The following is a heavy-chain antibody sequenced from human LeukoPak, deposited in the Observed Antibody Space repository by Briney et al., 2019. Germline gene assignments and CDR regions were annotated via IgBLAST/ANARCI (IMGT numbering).Heavy chain of an antibody. D-gene: IGHD3-10*01. CDR3: ARGLTMVRGVIIDKRGNWFDP. CDR1: GGSISSYY. J-gene: IGHJ5*02. V-gene: IGHV4-59*01. Sequence: SETLSLTCTVSGGSISSYYWSWIRQPPGKGLEWIGYIYYSGSTNYNPSLKSRVTISVDTSKNQFSLKLSSVTAADTAVYYCARGLTMVRGVIIDKRGNWFDPWGQGTLVTVSS. CDR2: IYYSGST.